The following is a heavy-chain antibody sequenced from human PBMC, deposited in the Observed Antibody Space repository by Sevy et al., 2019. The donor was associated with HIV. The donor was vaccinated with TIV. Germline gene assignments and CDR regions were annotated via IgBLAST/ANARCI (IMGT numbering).Heavy chain of an antibody. D-gene: IGHD4-17*01. Sequence: GGSLRLSCAASGFTFSSYSMNWVRQAPGKGLEWVSYISSSSSTIYYADSVKGRFTISRDNAKNSLYLQMNSLRDEDTAVYYCAREKWELDYGGAYYFDYWGQGTLVTVSS. J-gene: IGHJ4*02. CDR2: ISSSSSTI. V-gene: IGHV3-48*02. CDR3: AREKWELDYGGAYYFDY. CDR1: GFTFSSYS.